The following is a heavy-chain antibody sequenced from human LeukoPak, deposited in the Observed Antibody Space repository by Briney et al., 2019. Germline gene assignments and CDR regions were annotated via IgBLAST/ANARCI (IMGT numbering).Heavy chain of an antibody. CDR2: INPNSGGT. J-gene: IGHJ6*02. CDR3: ARGRPIHKYFTAHYYYGMDV. D-gene: IGHD2/OR15-2a*01. Sequence: GASVKVSCRASGYTFTGYHMYWVRQAPGQGLEWMGRINPNSGGTNYAQKFQGRVTMTRDTSINTVHMELSSLRSEDTAVYYCARGRPIHKYFTAHYYYGMDVWGQGTTVTVSS. V-gene: IGHV1-2*06. CDR1: GYTFTGYH.